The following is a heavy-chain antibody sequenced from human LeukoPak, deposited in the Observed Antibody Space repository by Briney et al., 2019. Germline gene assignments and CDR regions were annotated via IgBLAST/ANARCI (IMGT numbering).Heavy chain of an antibody. Sequence: PGRSLRLSCAASGFTFSSYDMHWVRQAPGKGLEWVAVISYDGSNKYYADSVKGRFTISRDNSKNTLYLQMNSLRAEDTAVYYCEKEGLRPKYYYDSSGYPDAFDIWGQGTMVTVSS. CDR1: GFTFSSYD. CDR3: EKEGLRPKYYYDSSGYPDAFDI. D-gene: IGHD3-22*01. J-gene: IGHJ3*02. V-gene: IGHV3-30*18. CDR2: ISYDGSNK.